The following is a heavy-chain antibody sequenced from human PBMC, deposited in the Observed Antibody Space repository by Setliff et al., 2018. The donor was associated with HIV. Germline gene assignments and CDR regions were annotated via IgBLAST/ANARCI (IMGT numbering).Heavy chain of an antibody. CDR2: ISHSGRT. CDR1: GIPIDRVYS. CDR3: ARDQSDYNVLTGFGDFDY. J-gene: IGHJ4*01. V-gene: IGHV4-38-2*02. Sequence: SETLSLTCGVSGIPIDRVYSWAWIRQPPGKGLEWIGTISHSGRTHYNSPLQGRISISIDTSKNQFSLTLTSVTAADTAMYYCARDQSDYNVLTGFGDFDYWGHGTLVTVSS. D-gene: IGHD3-9*01.